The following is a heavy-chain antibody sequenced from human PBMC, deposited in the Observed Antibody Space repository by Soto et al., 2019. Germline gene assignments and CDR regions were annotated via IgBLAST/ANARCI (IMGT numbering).Heavy chain of an antibody. CDR2: ISGSGGST. Sequence: AGGSLRLSCAASGFTFSSYAMSWVRQAPGKGLEWVSAISGSGGSTYYADSVKGRFTISRDNSKNTLYLQMNSLRAEDTAVYYCAKDSTSYNGVYDPFDIWGQGTMVTVSS. CDR3: AKDSTSYNGVYDPFDI. J-gene: IGHJ3*02. D-gene: IGHD1-1*01. CDR1: GFTFSSYA. V-gene: IGHV3-23*01.